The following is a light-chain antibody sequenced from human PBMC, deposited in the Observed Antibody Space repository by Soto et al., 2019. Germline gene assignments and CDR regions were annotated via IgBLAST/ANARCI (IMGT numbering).Light chain of an antibody. CDR1: QSVGSS. CDR2: DAS. Sequence: IVLTQSPATLSLSPGERATLSCRASQSVGSSLAWYQQKPGQPPRLLIYDASNRATGIPARFSGSGSGTDFTLNISGLEPEDFAVYYCQQRSSWFTFGQGTKLDIK. CDR3: QQRSSWFT. J-gene: IGKJ2*01. V-gene: IGKV3-11*01.